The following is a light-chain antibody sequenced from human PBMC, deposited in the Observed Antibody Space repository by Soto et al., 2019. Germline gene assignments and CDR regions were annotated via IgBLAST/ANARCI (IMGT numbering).Light chain of an antibody. CDR2: DTS. CDR3: QQRSNWPPT. V-gene: IGKV3-11*01. Sequence: EIWLTQPQAPRSLPPGERATPSSRAIPSVRSYLAWYQQKPGQAPRLLIYDTSNRATGIPARFSGSGSGTDFTLTISSLEPEDFAVYYCQQRSNWPPTFGGGTKVEIK. CDR1: PSVRSY. J-gene: IGKJ4*01.